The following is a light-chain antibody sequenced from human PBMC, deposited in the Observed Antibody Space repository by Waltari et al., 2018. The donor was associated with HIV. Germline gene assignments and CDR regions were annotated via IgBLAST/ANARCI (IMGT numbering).Light chain of an antibody. V-gene: IGLV3-25*03. Sequence: SFQLTQPPSTSVSPGPTARITCSGFVLAIQYDPLYQQRAGQAPRLLTYKDNERPSGSPERFSGSSSGTTVTLTISGVQAEDEADYYCLSTDITGTSYVFGSGTKVTVI. J-gene: IGLJ1*01. CDR1: VLAIQY. CDR2: KDN. CDR3: LSTDITGTSYV.